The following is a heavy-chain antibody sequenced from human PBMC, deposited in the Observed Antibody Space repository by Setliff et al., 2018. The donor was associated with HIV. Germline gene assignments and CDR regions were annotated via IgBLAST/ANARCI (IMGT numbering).Heavy chain of an antibody. Sequence: PSETLSLTCAVYGGSFTGYYWSWIRQPPGKGLEWIGEIDHSGSTNYNPSPKSRVTISLDTSKNQFSLKLSSVTAADTAVYYCAREGARITIFGVATALWYFDLWGRGTLVTV. D-gene: IGHD3-3*01. CDR3: AREGARITIFGVATALWYFDL. CDR2: IDHSGST. CDR1: GGSFTGYY. V-gene: IGHV4-34*01. J-gene: IGHJ2*01.